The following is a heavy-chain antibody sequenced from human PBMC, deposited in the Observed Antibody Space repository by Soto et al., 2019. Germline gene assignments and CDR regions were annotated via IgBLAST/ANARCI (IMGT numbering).Heavy chain of an antibody. D-gene: IGHD3-22*01. V-gene: IGHV5-51*01. CDR2: IYPGDSDT. CDR1: GYSFTSYW. Sequence: GESLKISCKGSGYSFTSYWIGWVRQMPGKGLEWMGIIYPGDSDTRYSPSFQGQVTISADKSISTAYLQWSSLKASDTAMYYCGRNGGGGDYYDSSGYSIYYGMDVWGQGTTVTVSS. J-gene: IGHJ6*02. CDR3: GRNGGGGDYYDSSGYSIYYGMDV.